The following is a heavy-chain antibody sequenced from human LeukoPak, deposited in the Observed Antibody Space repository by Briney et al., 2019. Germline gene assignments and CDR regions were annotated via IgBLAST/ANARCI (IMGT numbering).Heavy chain of an antibody. V-gene: IGHV3-48*01. CDR1: GFTFSSYS. CDR2: ITSSSSLI. D-gene: IGHD6-19*01. J-gene: IGHJ4*02. Sequence: PGGSLRLSCVASGFTFSSYSMDWVRQAPGKGLERVAYITSSSSLIKYADSVKGRFTISRDNGKNSLYLQMNSLRVEDTAVYYCARIMCGSGWTLPDYWGQGTRVIVSS. CDR3: ARIMCGSGWTLPDY.